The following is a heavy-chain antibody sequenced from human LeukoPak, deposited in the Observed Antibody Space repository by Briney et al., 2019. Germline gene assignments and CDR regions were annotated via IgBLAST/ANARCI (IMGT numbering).Heavy chain of an antibody. V-gene: IGHV1-8*03. J-gene: IGHJ4*02. CDR1: GYTFTSYD. Sequence: ASVKVSCKASGYTFTSYDINWVRQATGQGLEWMGWMNPNSGSTGYAQKFQGRVTITRNTSISTAYMQLSGLRSEDTAVYYCARGRSTGYPYYFECWAQGTLVTVSS. D-gene: IGHD5-12*01. CDR3: ARGRSTGYPYYFEC. CDR2: MNPNSGST.